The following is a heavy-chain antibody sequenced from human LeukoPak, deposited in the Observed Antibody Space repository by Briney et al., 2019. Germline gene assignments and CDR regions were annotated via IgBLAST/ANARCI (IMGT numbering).Heavy chain of an antibody. CDR2: IYTSGST. CDR1: GGSISSYY. Sequence: SETLSLTCTVSGGSISSYYWSWIRQPAGKGLEWIGRIYTSGSTNYNPSLKSRVTMSVDTSKNQFSLKLSSVTAADTAVYYCARDRGFYGGNSEASFDYWGQGTLVTASS. CDR3: ARDRGFYGGNSEASFDY. D-gene: IGHD4-23*01. J-gene: IGHJ4*02. V-gene: IGHV4-4*07.